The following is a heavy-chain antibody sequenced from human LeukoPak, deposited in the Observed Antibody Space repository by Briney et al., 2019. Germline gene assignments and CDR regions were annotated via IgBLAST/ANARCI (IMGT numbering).Heavy chain of an antibody. CDR3: ANDLYSRRMNYYGSGSYFAS. D-gene: IGHD3-10*01. CDR2: ISAYNGNT. CDR1: GYTFTSYG. V-gene: IGHV1-18*01. J-gene: IGHJ4*02. Sequence: ASVKVSCKDSGYTFTSYGISWVRQAPGQGLEWMGWISAYNGNTKYAQKLLGRVTMTIDRSTSTGYMELRSLRSDDTAVYYCANDLYSRRMNYYGSGSYFASWGQGTLVTVSS.